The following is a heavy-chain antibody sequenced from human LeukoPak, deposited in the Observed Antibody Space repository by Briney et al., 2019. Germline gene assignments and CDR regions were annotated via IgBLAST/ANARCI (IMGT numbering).Heavy chain of an antibody. D-gene: IGHD3-16*01. V-gene: IGHV5-51*01. CDR3: ARPSYDTYYGMDV. Sequence: GESLKISCKGSGYSFTNYWIGWVRQMPGKGLEWMGIIYPGDSDTRYSPSFQGQVTISADKSISTAYLQWSSLKASDTAMYYCARPSYDTYYGMDVWGQGTTVTVSS. CDR1: GYSFTNYW. CDR2: IYPGDSDT. J-gene: IGHJ6*02.